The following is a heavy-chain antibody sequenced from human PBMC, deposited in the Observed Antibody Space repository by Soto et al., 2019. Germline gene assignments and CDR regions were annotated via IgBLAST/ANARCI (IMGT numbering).Heavy chain of an antibody. Sequence: GGSLRLSCAASGFPFSTYDMNWVRQATGSGLEWVSYISSSCSTEFYAYSVQGRFTISRDNAKNSLYLQMDSLRDEDTAVYYCARPREDCGGDCYFDYWGQGTLVTVSS. D-gene: IGHD2-21*02. J-gene: IGHJ4*02. CDR2: ISSSCSTE. CDR3: ARPREDCGGDCYFDY. CDR1: GFPFSTYD. V-gene: IGHV3-48*02.